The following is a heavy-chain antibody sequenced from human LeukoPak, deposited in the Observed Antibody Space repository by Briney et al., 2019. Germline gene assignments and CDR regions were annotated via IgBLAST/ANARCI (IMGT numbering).Heavy chain of an antibody. CDR1: GYSISSGYY. D-gene: IGHD3-3*01. V-gene: IGHV4-38-2*02. Sequence: PSETLSLTCTVSGYSISSGYYWGWIRQPPGKGLEWIGIFSHSGSTYYNPSLKSRVTISVDTSRNQFSLKLSSVTVADTAVYYCARDGGLSNWFDPWGQGTLVTVSS. CDR2: FSHSGST. CDR3: ARDGGLSNWFDP. J-gene: IGHJ5*02.